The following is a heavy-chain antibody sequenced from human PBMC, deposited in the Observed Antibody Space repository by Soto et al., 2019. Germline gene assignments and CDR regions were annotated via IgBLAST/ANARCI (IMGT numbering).Heavy chain of an antibody. Sequence: EVQLLESGGDLVQPGGSLRLSCAASGFTFSSSAMTWVRQAPGRGLEWVSAIGGSGAPTYYADSVKGRFTIFRDNSKNTLYLQMNSLRVEDTAVYYCGDDSKGEYDFWGQGTLVNVST. CDR2: IGGSGAPT. J-gene: IGHJ4*02. CDR3: GDDSKGEYDF. CDR1: GFTFSSSA. D-gene: IGHD1-1*01. V-gene: IGHV3-23*01.